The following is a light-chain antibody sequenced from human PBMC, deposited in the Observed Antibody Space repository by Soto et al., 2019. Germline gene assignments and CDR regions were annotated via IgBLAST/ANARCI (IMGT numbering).Light chain of an antibody. J-gene: IGKJ1*01. CDR1: QSVSSSY. CDR2: GAS. Sequence: ENVLTQSPGTLSLSPGERATLSCRASQSVSSSYLAWYQQKPGQAPRLLIYGASFRATGIPDRFSGSGSGTDFTLTISRLEPEDFAVYYCQQYSSSPFGQGTKVDIK. V-gene: IGKV3-20*01. CDR3: QQYSSSP.